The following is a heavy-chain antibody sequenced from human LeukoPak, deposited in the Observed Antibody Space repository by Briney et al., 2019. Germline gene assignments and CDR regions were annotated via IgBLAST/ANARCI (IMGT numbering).Heavy chain of an antibody. J-gene: IGHJ4*02. CDR3: ARTGPYSSGWYKGGAFDY. D-gene: IGHD6-19*01. CDR2: INHSGST. CDR1: GGSFSGYY. Sequence: NSSETLSLTCAVYGGSFSGYYWSWIRQPPGKGLEWIGEINHSGSTNYNPSLKSRVTISVDTSKNQFSLKLSSVTAADTAVYYCARTGPYSSGWYKGGAFDYWGQGTLVTVSS. V-gene: IGHV4-34*01.